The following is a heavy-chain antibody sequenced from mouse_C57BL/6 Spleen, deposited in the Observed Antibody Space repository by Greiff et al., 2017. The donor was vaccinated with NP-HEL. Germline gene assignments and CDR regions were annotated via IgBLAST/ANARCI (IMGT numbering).Heavy chain of an antibody. V-gene: IGHV3-6*01. CDR3: AREERFAY. Sequence: EVQVVESGPGLVKPSQSLSLTCSVTGYSITSGYYWNWIRQFPGNKLEWMGYISYDGSNNYNPSLKNRISITRDTSKNQFFLKLNSVTTEDTATYYCAREERFAYWGQGTLVTVSA. J-gene: IGHJ3*01. CDR2: ISYDGSN. CDR1: GYSITSGYY.